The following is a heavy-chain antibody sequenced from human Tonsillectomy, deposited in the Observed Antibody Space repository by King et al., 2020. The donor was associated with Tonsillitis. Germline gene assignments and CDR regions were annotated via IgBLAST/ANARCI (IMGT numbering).Heavy chain of an antibody. V-gene: IGHV3-33*08. J-gene: IGHJ4*02. CDR3: ARVGSIAVVRGFDY. Sequence: VQLVESGGSVVQPGRSLRLSCAASGFTFSSYGMHWVRQAPGKGLEWVAVIWYDGSNKYYADSVRGRFTISRDNPKNTLYLQMNSLRAEDTAVYYCARVGSIAVVRGFDYWGQGTLVTVSS. CDR2: IWYDGSNK. D-gene: IGHD6-19*01. CDR1: GFTFSSYG.